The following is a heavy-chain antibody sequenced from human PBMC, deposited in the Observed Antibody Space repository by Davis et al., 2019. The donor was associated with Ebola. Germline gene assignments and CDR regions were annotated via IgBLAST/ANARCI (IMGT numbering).Heavy chain of an antibody. J-gene: IGHJ6*04. D-gene: IGHD2-15*01. CDR1: GYSISTGYF. Sequence: SETLSLTCTVSGYSISTGYFWGWIRQPPGKGLEWIGYIYHSGSTYYNPSLKSRVTISVDRSKNQFSLKLSSVTAADTAVYYCARMVGYYGMDVWGKGTTVTVSS. CDR3: ARMVGYYGMDV. V-gene: IGHV4-38-2*02. CDR2: IYHSGST.